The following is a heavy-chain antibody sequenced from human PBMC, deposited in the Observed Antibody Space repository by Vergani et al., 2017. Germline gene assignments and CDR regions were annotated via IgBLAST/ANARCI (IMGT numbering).Heavy chain of an antibody. V-gene: IGHV4-4*09. CDR3: ARGRVRDSSGWYAWVYYYGMDV. J-gene: IGHJ6*02. Sequence: QVQLQESGPGLVKPSETLSLTCTVSGGSISSYYWSWIRQPPGKGLEWIGYIYTSGSTNYNPSLKSRVTISVDTSKNQFSWQLSPVTAADTAVYYCARGRVRDSSGWYAWVYYYGMDVWGQGTTVTVSS. D-gene: IGHD6-19*01. CDR2: IYTSGST. CDR1: GGSISSYY.